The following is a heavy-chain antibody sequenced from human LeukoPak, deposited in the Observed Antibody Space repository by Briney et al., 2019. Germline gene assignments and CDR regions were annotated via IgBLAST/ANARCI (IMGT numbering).Heavy chain of an antibody. CDR2: IYYSGST. V-gene: IGHV4-59*12. Sequence: SETLSLTCTVSGGSISNYYWSWIRQPPGKGLEWIGYIYYSGSTNYNPSLKSRVTISVDTSKNQFSLKLSSVTAADTAVYYCARGRGSTSCYYPPDLYYFDYWGQGTLVTVSS. CDR3: ARGRGSTSCYYPPDLYYFDY. D-gene: IGHD2-2*01. CDR1: GGSISNYY. J-gene: IGHJ4*02.